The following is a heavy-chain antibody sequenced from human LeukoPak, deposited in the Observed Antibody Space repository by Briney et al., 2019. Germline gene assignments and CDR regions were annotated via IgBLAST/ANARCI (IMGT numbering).Heavy chain of an antibody. Sequence: SVKVSCKASGGTFSSYAISWVRQAPGQGLEWMGGIIPIFGTANYAQKFQGRVTITADESTGTAYMELSSLRSEDTAVYYCARSRGTCYSCGDYWGQGTLVTVSS. J-gene: IGHJ4*02. V-gene: IGHV1-69*13. CDR2: IIPIFGTA. D-gene: IGHD2-15*01. CDR3: ARSRGTCYSCGDY. CDR1: GGTFSSYA.